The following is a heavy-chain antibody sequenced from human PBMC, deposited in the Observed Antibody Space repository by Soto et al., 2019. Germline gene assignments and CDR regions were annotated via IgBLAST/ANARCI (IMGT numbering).Heavy chain of an antibody. CDR2: INPTAGGA. V-gene: IGHV1-46*03. Sequence: QVQLVQSGAEVKKPGASVKISCKASGYTFTSHYMHWVRQAPGQGLEWVGMINPTAGGASYEEKFQDRVTMTRDTSTSTVYMELSSLRSEDTAVYFWARGSAYDREPFDYWGQGTLVTVSS. J-gene: IGHJ4*02. CDR3: ARGSAYDREPFDY. D-gene: IGHD5-12*01. CDR1: GYTFTSHY.